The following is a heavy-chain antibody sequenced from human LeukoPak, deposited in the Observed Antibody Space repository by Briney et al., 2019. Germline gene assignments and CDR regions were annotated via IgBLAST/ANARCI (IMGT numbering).Heavy chain of an antibody. CDR1: GFTFSDFE. V-gene: IGHV3-48*03. J-gene: IGHJ4*02. CDR3: ARELLLDGGDCNDY. Sequence: GGSLRLSCAASGFTFSDFEMNWVRQVPGKGLEWVSHIDGGGGSIFYADSVKGRFTVSRDNAKNSLYLQMNSLRVEDTAIYYCARELLLDGGDCNDYWGQGTLVTVSS. D-gene: IGHD2-21*02. CDR2: IDGGGGSI.